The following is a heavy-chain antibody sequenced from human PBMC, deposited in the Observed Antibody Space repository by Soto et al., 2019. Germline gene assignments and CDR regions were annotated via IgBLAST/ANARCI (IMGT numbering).Heavy chain of an antibody. Sequence: QVQLVESGGGVVQPEKSLRLSCAASGFTFTKYAMHWGRQAPGKGLERVALIWYDGSQNYYADSVKGRFTISRDDSKNTVYLQMNSLRAEDTAGDYCGKDDTSGSYYVTHWGQGALVTVSS. CDR2: IWYDGSQN. CDR1: GFTFTKYA. J-gene: IGHJ4*02. V-gene: IGHV3-30*18. CDR3: GKDDTSGSYYVTH. D-gene: IGHD3-22*01.